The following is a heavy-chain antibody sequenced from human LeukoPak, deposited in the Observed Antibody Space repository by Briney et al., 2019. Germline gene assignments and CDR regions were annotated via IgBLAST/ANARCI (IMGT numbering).Heavy chain of an antibody. D-gene: IGHD3-22*01. J-gene: IGHJ4*02. CDR1: GYTFTSYG. V-gene: IGHV1-18*04. Sequence: GASVKVSCKASGYTFTSYGISWVRQAPGQGLEWMGWISAYNGNTNYAQKLQGRVTMTTDTSTGTAYMELRSLRSDDTAVYYCARDGVISTIIVVVHTDFFDYWGQGTLVTVSS. CDR3: ARDGVISTIIVVVHTDFFDY. CDR2: ISAYNGNT.